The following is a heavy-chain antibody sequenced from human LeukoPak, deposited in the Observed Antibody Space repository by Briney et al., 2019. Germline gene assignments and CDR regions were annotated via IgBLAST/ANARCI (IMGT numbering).Heavy chain of an antibody. CDR1: GYTFTSYY. Sequence: ASVKVSCKASGYTFTSYYMHWVRQAPGQGLEWMGIINPSGGSTSYAQKFQGRVTMTRDTSTSTVYMELSSLRSEDTAVYYCARSSSLHYDFWSGRIGDAFDIWGQGTMVIVSS. CDR3: ARSSSLHYDFWSGRIGDAFDI. J-gene: IGHJ3*02. D-gene: IGHD3-3*01. CDR2: INPSGGST. V-gene: IGHV1-46*01.